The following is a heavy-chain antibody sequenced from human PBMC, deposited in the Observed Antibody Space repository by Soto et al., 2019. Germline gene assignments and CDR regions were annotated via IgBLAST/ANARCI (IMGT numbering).Heavy chain of an antibody. CDR3: ARESFRRVRGRYYLCGRGV. D-gene: IGHD3-10*01. CDR1: GFTFSSNW. CDR2: IKQDGSDK. Sequence: GGSLTLSCAASGFTFSSNWLCCVRQAPGKGLEWVANIKQDGSDKNYVDSVKGRFTISRDNAKNSLYLQMNSLRAEDTAVYYWARESFRRVRGRYYLCGRGVWGKGTRVSVS. V-gene: IGHV3-7*03. J-gene: IGHJ6*04.